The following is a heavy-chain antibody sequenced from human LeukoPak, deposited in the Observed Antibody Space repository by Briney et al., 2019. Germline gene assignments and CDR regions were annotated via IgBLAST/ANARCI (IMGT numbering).Heavy chain of an antibody. CDR2: IKSDGST. D-gene: IGHD3-22*01. V-gene: IGHV3-74*01. Sequence: PGGSLRLSCAASGFTFSTYWMHGVRQAPGKGLVWVSRIKSDGSTNYADSVKGRFTISRDNAKNTVSLQMNSLRPEDTGVYYCARAPSEIGGYYPEYFRHWGQGTLVTVSS. CDR3: ARAPSEIGGYYPEYFRH. CDR1: GFTFSTYW. J-gene: IGHJ1*01.